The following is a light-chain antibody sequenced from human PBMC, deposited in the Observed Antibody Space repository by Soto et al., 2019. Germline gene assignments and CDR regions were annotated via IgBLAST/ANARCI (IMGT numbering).Light chain of an antibody. V-gene: IGKV1-12*01. CDR3: QQANSFPLT. CDR2: GAS. J-gene: IGKJ5*01. Sequence: DIQMTQSPSSVSASVGDRVTITCRARQDVGKCLAWYQQKPGKAPTLLIHGASSLQSGVPSRYSGSGHGTDFTLTISSLQPEDFATYYCQQANSFPLTFGQGTRLEIK. CDR1: QDVGKC.